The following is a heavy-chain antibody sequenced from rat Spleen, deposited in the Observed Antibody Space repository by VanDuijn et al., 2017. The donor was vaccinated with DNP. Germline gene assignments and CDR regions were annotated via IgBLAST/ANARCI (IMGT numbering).Heavy chain of an antibody. V-gene: IGHV2-32*01. Sequence: QVQLKESGPGLVQPSQTLSLTCAVSGFSLTNYHVHWVRQSPGQGLEWMGVMWSEGDTSYNSVLKSRLTINRDTSKSQLFLKMNSLQTEDTATYYCARDLRRVDYWGQGVMVTVSS. CDR1: GFSLTNYH. CDR2: MWSEGDT. D-gene: IGHD1-11*01. J-gene: IGHJ2*01. CDR3: ARDLRRVDY.